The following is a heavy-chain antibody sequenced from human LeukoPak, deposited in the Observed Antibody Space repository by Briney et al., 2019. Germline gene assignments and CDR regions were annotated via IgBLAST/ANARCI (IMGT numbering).Heavy chain of an antibody. CDR1: GVSLRGYY. Sequence: SEALSLTCAVYGVSLRGYYWSWIRQSPEKGLEWIGEISHEGDSIYNPSLKSRLTLSVDMSKTQFSLKLRSVTAADTAVYYCARGRNYVSDYYFDVWGKGTTVIVSS. CDR2: ISHEGDS. V-gene: IGHV4-34*01. D-gene: IGHD1-7*01. CDR3: ARGRNYVSDYYFDV. J-gene: IGHJ6*03.